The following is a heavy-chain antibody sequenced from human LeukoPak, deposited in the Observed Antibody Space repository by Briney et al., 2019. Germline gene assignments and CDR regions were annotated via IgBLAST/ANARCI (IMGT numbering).Heavy chain of an antibody. D-gene: IGHD3-3*02. V-gene: IGHV4-34*01. CDR1: GGSFSGYY. CDR3: ARSGSFHFWMTLDY. Sequence: SETLSLTCAVYGGSFSGYYWSWIRQAPGKGLEWIGEINHSGSTNYNPSLKSRVTISVDTSKNQFSLKLSSVTAADTAVYYCARSGSFHFWMTLDYWGQGTLVTVSS. CDR2: INHSGST. J-gene: IGHJ4*02.